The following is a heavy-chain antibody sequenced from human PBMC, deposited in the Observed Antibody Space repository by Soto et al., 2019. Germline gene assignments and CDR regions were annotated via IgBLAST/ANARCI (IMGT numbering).Heavy chain of an antibody. CDR2: IYYSGST. D-gene: IGHD2-2*01. J-gene: IGHJ5*02. V-gene: IGHV4-31*03. CDR3: ARAIFIVVVRAAITLFDP. Sequence: PLETQRHSSTVAGGSISGGGYYCSRNRQHPGKGLEWIGYIYYSGSTYYNPSLKSRVTISVDTSKNQFSLKLSSVTAADTAVYYCARAIFIVVVRAAITLFDPWGQGTLVTVSS. CDR1: GGSISGGGYY.